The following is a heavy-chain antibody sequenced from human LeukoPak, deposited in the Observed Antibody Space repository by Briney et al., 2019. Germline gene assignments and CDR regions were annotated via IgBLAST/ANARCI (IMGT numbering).Heavy chain of an antibody. Sequence: GSLRLSCAASGFTFSSYAMSWVRQAPGKGLEWIGSIYYSGSTYYNPSLKSRVTISVDTSKNQFSLKLSSVTAADTAVYYCASIQLTRIKSQVRAFDIWGQGTMVTVSS. D-gene: IGHD5-18*01. CDR1: GFTFSSYA. CDR2: IYYSGST. J-gene: IGHJ3*02. CDR3: ASIQLTRIKSQVRAFDI. V-gene: IGHV4-38-2*01.